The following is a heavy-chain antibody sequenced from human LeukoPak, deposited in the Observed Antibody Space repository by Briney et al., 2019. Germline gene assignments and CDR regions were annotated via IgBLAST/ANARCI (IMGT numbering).Heavy chain of an antibody. D-gene: IGHD7-27*01. CDR2: ISSSGSTI. J-gene: IGHJ5*02. CDR3: ARDYCMGIVDQ. Sequence: GGSLRLSCAASGFTFSSYEMNWVRQAPGKGLEWVSYISSSGSTIYYADSVKGRFTISRDNAKSSLYLQMNSLRVEDTSVYYCARDYCMGIVDQWGQGTRVTVSS. V-gene: IGHV3-48*03. CDR1: GFTFSSYE.